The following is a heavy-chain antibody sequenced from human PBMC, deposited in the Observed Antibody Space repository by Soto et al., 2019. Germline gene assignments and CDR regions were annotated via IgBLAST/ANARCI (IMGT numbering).Heavy chain of an antibody. CDR3: AKELMAYSGYDNFDY. CDR1: GFTFISYG. V-gene: IGHV3-30*18. D-gene: IGHD5-12*01. J-gene: IGHJ4*02. Sequence: GGSLRLSCAASGFTFISYGVHWVRQAPGKGLEWVAVISYDGSNKYYADSVKGRFTISRDNSKNTLYLQMNSLRAEDTAVYYCAKELMAYSGYDNFDYWGQGTLVTVSS. CDR2: ISYDGSNK.